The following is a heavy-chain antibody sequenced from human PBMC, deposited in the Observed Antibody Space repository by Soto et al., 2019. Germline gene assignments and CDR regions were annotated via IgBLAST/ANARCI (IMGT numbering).Heavy chain of an antibody. D-gene: IGHD1-1*01. CDR2: ISAHNGNT. V-gene: IGHV1-18*01. CDR1: GYGFTTYG. CDR3: ARGRYGDY. J-gene: IGHJ4*02. Sequence: QVHLVQSGAEVKKPGASVKVSCKGSGYGFTTYGITWVRQAPGQGLEWMAWISAHNGNTNYAQKLQGRVTVTRDTSMSTAYMELRSLGSDDTAVDYCARGRYGDYWGQGALVTVSS.